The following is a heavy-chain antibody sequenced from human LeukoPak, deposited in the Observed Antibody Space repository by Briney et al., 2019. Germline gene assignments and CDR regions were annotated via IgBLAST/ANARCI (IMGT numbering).Heavy chain of an antibody. Sequence: PGGPLKLSVPAPGFTLKNYALHWSGKAQGKVRDGVPLISGDGGSTYYADSVKGRFTISRDNSKNSLYLQMNSLRTEDTALYYCAKDGAAGTGGLEYWGQGTLVTVSS. J-gene: IGHJ4*02. CDR1: GFTLKNYA. V-gene: IGHV3-43*02. CDR3: AKDGAAGTGGLEY. CDR2: ISGDGGST. D-gene: IGHD6-13*01.